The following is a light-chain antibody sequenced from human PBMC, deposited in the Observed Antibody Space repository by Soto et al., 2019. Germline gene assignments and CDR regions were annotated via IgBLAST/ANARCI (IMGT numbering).Light chain of an antibody. V-gene: IGLV1-40*01. Sequence: QSVLTQPPSVSGAPGQRVTISCTGSSSNIGAGYDVHWYQQLPGTAPKLLIYGNSNRPSGVPDRFSGSKSGTSASLAITGLQAVDEADYYCQSYDSSVVFGGGTNLTVL. CDR1: SSNIGAGYD. J-gene: IGLJ2*01. CDR3: QSYDSSVV. CDR2: GNS.